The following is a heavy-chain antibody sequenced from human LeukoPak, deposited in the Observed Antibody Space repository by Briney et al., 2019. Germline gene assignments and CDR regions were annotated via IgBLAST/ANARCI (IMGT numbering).Heavy chain of an antibody. Sequence: SETLSLTCAVYGGSFSGYYWSWIRQPPGKGLEWIGEINHSGSTNYNPSLKSRVTISVDTSKNQFSLKLSSVTAADTAVYYCARAIAARPYRAYYYFDYWGQGTLVTVSS. CDR1: GGSFSGYY. V-gene: IGHV4-34*01. CDR3: ARAIAARPYRAYYYFDY. J-gene: IGHJ4*02. CDR2: INHSGST. D-gene: IGHD6-6*01.